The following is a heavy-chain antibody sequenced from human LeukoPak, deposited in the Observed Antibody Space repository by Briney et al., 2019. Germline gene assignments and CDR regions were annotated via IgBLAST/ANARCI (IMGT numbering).Heavy chain of an antibody. V-gene: IGHV3-30*02. CDR1: GFTFSSYG. Sequence: GGSLRLSCAASGFTFSSYGMHWVRQAPGKGLEWVAFIRYDGSNKYYADSVKGRFTISRDNSKNTLYLQMNSLRAEDTAVYYCAKEVEVAGTRYYFDYWGQGTLVTVSS. D-gene: IGHD6-19*01. CDR2: IRYDGSNK. CDR3: AKEVEVAGTRYYFDY. J-gene: IGHJ4*02.